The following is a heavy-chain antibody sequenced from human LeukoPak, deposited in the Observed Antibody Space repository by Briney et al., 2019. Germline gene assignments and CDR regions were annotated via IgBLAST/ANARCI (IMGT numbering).Heavy chain of an antibody. J-gene: IGHJ6*03. CDR2: IKPNSGVT. CDR3: ARADSVPAGDYHYWYMDV. CDR1: GFTLTDY. Sequence: GASVKVSCKASGFTLTDYIHWVRQDPRQGRQWMGWIKPNSGVTDYAQKFQGRVTMTRETSISTVYMELSTLRSDDTAVYYCARADSVPAGDYHYWYMDVWGKGTTVTVSS. D-gene: IGHD2-2*01. V-gene: IGHV1-2*02.